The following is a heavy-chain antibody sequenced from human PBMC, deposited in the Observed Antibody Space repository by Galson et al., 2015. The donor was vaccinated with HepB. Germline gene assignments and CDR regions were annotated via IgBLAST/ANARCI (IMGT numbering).Heavy chain of an antibody. CDR2: ISYDGSNK. CDR3: ARDRGSAYIYYFDY. Sequence: SLRLSCAASGFTFSSYAMHWVRQAPGKGLEWVAVISYDGSNKYYADSVKGRFTISRDNSKNTLYLQMNSLRAEDTAVYYCARDRGSAYIYYFDYWGQGTLVTVSS. V-gene: IGHV3-30-3*01. J-gene: IGHJ4*02. CDR1: GFTFSSYA. D-gene: IGHD3-10*01.